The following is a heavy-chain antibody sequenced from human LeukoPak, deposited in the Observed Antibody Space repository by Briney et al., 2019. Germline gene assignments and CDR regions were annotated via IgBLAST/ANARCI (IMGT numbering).Heavy chain of an antibody. D-gene: IGHD5-12*01. J-gene: IGHJ4*02. CDR2: IRYDGSNK. Sequence: GGSLRLSCAASGFTFSSYGMHWVRQAPGKGLEWVAFIRYDGSNKYYADSVKGRFTISRDNSKNTLYLQMNSLRAEDTAVYYCASLVWWLDTPVDYWGQGTLVTVSS. V-gene: IGHV3-30*02. CDR1: GFTFSSYG. CDR3: ASLVWWLDTPVDY.